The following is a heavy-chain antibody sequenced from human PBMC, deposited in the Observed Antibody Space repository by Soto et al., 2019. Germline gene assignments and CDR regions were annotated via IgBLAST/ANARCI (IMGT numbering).Heavy chain of an antibody. D-gene: IGHD1-1*01. Sequence: PGGSLRLSCAASGFTFSSYSMNWVRQAPGKGLEWVSYISSSSSTIYYADSVKGRFTISRDNAKNSLYLQMNSLRDEDTAVYYCARDHKLDRTQRPYYYYYYGMDVWGQGTTVTVSS. CDR1: GFTFSSYS. CDR2: ISSSSSTI. CDR3: ARDHKLDRTQRPYYYYYYGMDV. V-gene: IGHV3-48*02. J-gene: IGHJ6*02.